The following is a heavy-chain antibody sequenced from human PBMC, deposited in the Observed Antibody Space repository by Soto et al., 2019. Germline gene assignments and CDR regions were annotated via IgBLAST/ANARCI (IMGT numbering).Heavy chain of an antibody. CDR2: FDPEDGET. Sequence: GASVKVSCKVSGYTLTELSMHWVRQAPGKGLEWMGGFDPEDGETIYAQKFQGRVTMTEDTSTDTAYMELSSLRSEDTAVYYCASAELSREDRDLFALCGRGTLVTVSS. D-gene: IGHD2-21*01. V-gene: IGHV1-24*01. CDR1: GYTLTELS. J-gene: IGHJ1*01. CDR3: ASAELSREDRDLFAL.